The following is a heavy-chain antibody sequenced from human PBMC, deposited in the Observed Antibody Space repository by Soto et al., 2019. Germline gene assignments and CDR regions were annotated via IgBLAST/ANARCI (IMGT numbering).Heavy chain of an antibody. J-gene: IGHJ6*02. CDR2: ISGSGGST. Sequence: GGSLRLSCAASGFTFSSYAMSWVRQAPGKGLEWVSAISGSGGSTYYADSVKGRFTISRDNSKNTLYLQMNSLRAEDTAVYYCAKPQGVVVPDYYYYGMDVWGQGTTVTVYS. CDR3: AKPQGVVVPDYYYYGMDV. CDR1: GFTFSSYA. D-gene: IGHD2-2*01. V-gene: IGHV3-23*01.